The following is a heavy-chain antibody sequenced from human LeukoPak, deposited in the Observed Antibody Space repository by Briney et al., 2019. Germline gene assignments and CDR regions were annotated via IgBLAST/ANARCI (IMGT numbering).Heavy chain of an antibody. CDR3: ARVPGIAAAGTAPGVDYYYYYMDV. V-gene: IGHV3-21*01. CDR1: GFTFSSYS. CDR2: ISSSSSYI. Sequence: GGSLRLSRAASGFTFSSYSMKWVRQAPGKGLEWVSSISSSSSYIYYADSVKGRFTISRDNAKNSLYLQMNSLRAEDTAVYYCARVPGIAAAGTAPGVDYYYYYMDVWGKGTTVTVSS. D-gene: IGHD6-13*01. J-gene: IGHJ6*03.